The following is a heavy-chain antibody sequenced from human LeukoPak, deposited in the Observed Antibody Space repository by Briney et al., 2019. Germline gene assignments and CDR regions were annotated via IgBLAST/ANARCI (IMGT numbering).Heavy chain of an antibody. CDR1: GGSFSGYY. V-gene: IGHV4-34*01. D-gene: IGHD3-22*01. J-gene: IGHJ4*02. CDR2: IDHSGST. CDR3: ARHLGYDSSGYYPLRRPRIAALDKFDY. Sequence: SETLSLTCAVYGGSFSGYYWSWIRQPPGKGLEWIGEIDHSGSTNYNPSLKSRVTISVDTSKNQFSLKLSSVTAADTAVYYCARHLGYDSSGYYPLRRPRIAALDKFDYWGQGTLVTVSS.